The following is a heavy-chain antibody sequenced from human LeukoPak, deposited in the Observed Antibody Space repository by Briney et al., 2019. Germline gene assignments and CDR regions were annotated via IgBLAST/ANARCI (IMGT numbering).Heavy chain of an antibody. Sequence: SSESLSLTWTVAGGSISSYYWSWIRQPAGEGREWIGYIYYIGSTNYNPSLKGRVTISVDTSKNQFSLKLSSVTAADTAVYYCARLGSSSWHTPRDYWGQGTLVTVSS. D-gene: IGHD6-13*01. CDR2: IYYIGST. J-gene: IGHJ4*02. CDR3: ARLGSSSWHTPRDY. CDR1: GGSISSYY. V-gene: IGHV4-59*08.